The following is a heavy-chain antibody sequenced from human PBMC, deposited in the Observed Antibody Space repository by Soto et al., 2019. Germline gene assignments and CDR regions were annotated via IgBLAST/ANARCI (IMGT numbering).Heavy chain of an antibody. CDR3: TRGPGPTFDP. Sequence: SETLSLTCTVSGGSISSCSWTWIRQPPGKRLEWIAYIYSSGATNYNPSLKRRLTTSVDTSKNQFSLKLSSVTAADTAVYYCTRGPGPTFDPCGQGTLVTVSS. CDR1: GGSISSCS. J-gene: IGHJ5*02. V-gene: IGHV4-59*01. D-gene: IGHD1-26*01. CDR2: IYSSGAT.